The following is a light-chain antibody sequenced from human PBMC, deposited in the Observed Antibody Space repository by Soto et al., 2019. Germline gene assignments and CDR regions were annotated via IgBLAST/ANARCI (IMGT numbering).Light chain of an antibody. CDR1: SSDVGAYIY. Sequence: QAVVTQPASVSGSPGQSITISCTGTSSDVGAYIYVSWYQQHPGKAPKLMIYEVNKRPSGVSARFSGSKSGTTASLTISGLRAEDEADYYCSSFTNTNPWVFGGGTKLTVL. J-gene: IGLJ3*02. CDR2: EVN. CDR3: SSFTNTNPWV. V-gene: IGLV2-14*01.